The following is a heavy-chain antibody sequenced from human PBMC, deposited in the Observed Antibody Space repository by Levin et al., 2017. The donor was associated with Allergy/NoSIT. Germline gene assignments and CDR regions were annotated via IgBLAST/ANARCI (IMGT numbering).Heavy chain of an antibody. J-gene: IGHJ4*02. V-gene: IGHV3-30-3*01. CDR1: GFTFSSYA. CDR3: ASLSSGSYTDY. CDR2: ISYDGSNK. D-gene: IGHD1-26*01. Sequence: PGGSLRLSCAASGFTFSSYAMHWVRQAPGKGLEWVAVISYDGSNKYYADSVKGRFTISRDNSKNTLYLQMNSLRAEDTAVYYCASLSSGSYTDYWGQGTLVTVSS.